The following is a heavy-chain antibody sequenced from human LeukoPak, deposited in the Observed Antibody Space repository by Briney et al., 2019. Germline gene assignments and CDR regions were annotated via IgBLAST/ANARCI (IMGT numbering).Heavy chain of an antibody. V-gene: IGHV3-7*01. J-gene: IGHJ5*02. Sequence: PGGSLRLSCAASGFTFSNYWMSWVRQAPGKGLEWVANIKQDGSEKYYVDSVEGRFANSRDNAQNSLYLQMNSLRVEDTAMYYCARWQPGFDPWGQGTLVTVSS. CDR2: IKQDGSEK. CDR3: ARWQPGFDP. CDR1: GFTFSNYW. D-gene: IGHD6-13*01.